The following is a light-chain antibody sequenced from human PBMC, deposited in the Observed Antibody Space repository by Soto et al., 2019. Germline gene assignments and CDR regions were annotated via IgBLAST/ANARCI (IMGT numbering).Light chain of an antibody. V-gene: IGLV2-14*01. CDR1: SSDIGGYNY. Sequence: QSVLTQPASVSGSPGQSITISCTGTSSDIGGYNYVSWYQQHPGKALKLMIYEVRNRPSGVSNRFSGSKSGNTASLTISGLQAEDEADYSCSSYTSSSTLYVFGTGTKVTVL. CDR2: EVR. J-gene: IGLJ1*01. CDR3: SSYTSSSTLYV.